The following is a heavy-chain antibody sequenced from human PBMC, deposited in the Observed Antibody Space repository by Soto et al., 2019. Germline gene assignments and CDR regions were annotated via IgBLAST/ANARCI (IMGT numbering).Heavy chain of an antibody. CDR1: GFTFSSYA. D-gene: IGHD3-3*01. V-gene: IGHV3-23*01. CDR2: ISGSGGST. Sequence: HPGGSLRLSCAASGFTFSSYAMSWVRQAPGKGLEWVSAISGSGGSTYYADSVKGRFTISRDNSKNTLYLQMNSLRAEDTAVYYCAKVNGGYDTIFGVVTHYYYYYGMDVWGQGTTVTVSS. J-gene: IGHJ6*02. CDR3: AKVNGGYDTIFGVVTHYYYYYGMDV.